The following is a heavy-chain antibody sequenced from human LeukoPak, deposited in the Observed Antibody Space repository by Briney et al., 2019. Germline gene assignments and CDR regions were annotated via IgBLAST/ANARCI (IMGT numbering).Heavy chain of an antibody. J-gene: IGHJ4*02. V-gene: IGHV3-66*01. CDR1: GFTFSSQT. D-gene: IGHD3-16*02. CDR3: ARSDDYVWGSYRYNN. CDR2: IYSGGST. Sequence: GGSLRLSCAASGFTFSSQTMSWVRQAPGKGLEWVSVIYSGGSTYYADSVKGRFTISRDNSKNTLYLQMNSLRAEDTAVYYCARSDDYVWGSYRYNNWGQGTLVTVSS.